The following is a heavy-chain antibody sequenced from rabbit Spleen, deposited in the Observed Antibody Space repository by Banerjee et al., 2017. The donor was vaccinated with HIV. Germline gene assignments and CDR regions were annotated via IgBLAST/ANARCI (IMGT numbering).Heavy chain of an antibody. Sequence: QSLEESGGDLVKPGASLTLTCTASGVSFSISSYMCWVRQAPGKGLEWIACIDVGSTGSIYYASWAKGRFTISKTSSTTVTLQMTSLTAADTATYFCSRDAGSGDYIDVYFDLWGQGTLVTVS. D-gene: IGHD8-1*01. CDR1: GVSFSISSY. CDR2: IDVGSTGSI. CDR3: SRDAGSGDYIDVYFDL. V-gene: IGHV1S40*01. J-gene: IGHJ4*01.